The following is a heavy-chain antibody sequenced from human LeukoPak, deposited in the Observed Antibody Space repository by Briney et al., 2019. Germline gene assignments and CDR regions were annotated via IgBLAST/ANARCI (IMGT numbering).Heavy chain of an antibody. Sequence: GGSLRLSCAASGFTFSSYSMNWVRQAPGKGLEWVSYISSSSSTIYYADSVKGRFTISRDNAKNSLYLQMNSLRAGDTAVYYCARDGSYSSSWGADAFDIWGQGTMVTVSS. CDR3: ARDGSYSSSWGADAFDI. J-gene: IGHJ3*02. CDR1: GFTFSSYS. V-gene: IGHV3-48*04. D-gene: IGHD6-13*01. CDR2: ISSSSSTI.